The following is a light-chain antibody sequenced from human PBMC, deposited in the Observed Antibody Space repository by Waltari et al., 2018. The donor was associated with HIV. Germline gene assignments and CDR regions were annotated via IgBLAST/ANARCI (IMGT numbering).Light chain of an antibody. CDR1: SGSIASNY. Sequence: NFMLTQPHSVSESPGETVTISCTRSSGSIASNYVQWYQQRPGGVPTTVIYENNQRPSGVPGRFSGSIDSSSNSASLTISGLETEDEADYYCQSYDTNTYVVFGGGTRLTVL. J-gene: IGLJ2*01. V-gene: IGLV6-57*03. CDR2: ENN. CDR3: QSYDTNTYVV.